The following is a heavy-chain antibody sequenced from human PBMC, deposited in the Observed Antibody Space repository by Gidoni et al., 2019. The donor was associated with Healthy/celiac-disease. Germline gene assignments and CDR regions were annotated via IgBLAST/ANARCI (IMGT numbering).Heavy chain of an antibody. J-gene: IGHJ6*02. CDR3: ARDRGYNWNYLSYYYGMDV. CDR1: GYTFTSSG. Sequence: QVQLVQSGAEVKKPGASVKVSCKASGYTFTSSGVRWVRQAPGQGLEWMGWISAYNGNTNYAQKLQGRVTMTTDTSTSTAYMELRSLRSDDTAVYYCARDRGYNWNYLSYYYGMDVWGQGTTVTVSS. CDR2: ISAYNGNT. V-gene: IGHV1-18*01. D-gene: IGHD1-7*01.